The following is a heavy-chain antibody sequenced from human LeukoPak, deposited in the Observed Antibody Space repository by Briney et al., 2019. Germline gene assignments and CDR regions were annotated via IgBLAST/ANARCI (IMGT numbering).Heavy chain of an antibody. D-gene: IGHD4-17*01. CDR1: GYTFTGYY. V-gene: IGHV1-2*02. Sequence: ASVKVPCKACGYTFTGYYMHWVRQAPGQGLEWMGWINPNSGGTNYAQKFQGRVTMTRDTSISTAYMELSRLRSDDTAVYYCARYYYGDYYLDYWGQGTLVTVSS. CDR2: INPNSGGT. CDR3: ARYYYGDYYLDY. J-gene: IGHJ4*02.